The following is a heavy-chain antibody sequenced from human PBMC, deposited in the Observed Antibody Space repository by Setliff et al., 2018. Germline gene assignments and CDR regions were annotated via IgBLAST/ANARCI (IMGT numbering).Heavy chain of an antibody. CDR1: DDSISSRHYY. Sequence: PSETLSLTCTVSDDSISSRHYYWSWIRQPAGMGLEWIGRMPPSGSATYSPSLRGRVTISIDTSKNQYYLELNSVTAADTAVYYCARGGSGSDWGQGTLVTVSS. V-gene: IGHV4-61*02. D-gene: IGHD6-19*01. CDR2: MPPSGSA. CDR3: ARGGSGSD. J-gene: IGHJ4*02.